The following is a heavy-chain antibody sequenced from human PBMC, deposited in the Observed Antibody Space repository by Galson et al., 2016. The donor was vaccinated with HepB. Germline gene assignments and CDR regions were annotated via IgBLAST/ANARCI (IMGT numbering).Heavy chain of an antibody. Sequence: SLRLSCATSGFTFSNYAMSWVRQAPGKGLEWVSTISGSGGSIYYADSAKGRFTISRDTSKNTVFLQMNSLRGEDTAVYYCARDPGFRNGMDVWGQGTTVTVS. J-gene: IGHJ6*02. V-gene: IGHV3-23*01. CDR1: GFTFSNYA. CDR2: ISGSGGSI. CDR3: ARDPGFRNGMDV.